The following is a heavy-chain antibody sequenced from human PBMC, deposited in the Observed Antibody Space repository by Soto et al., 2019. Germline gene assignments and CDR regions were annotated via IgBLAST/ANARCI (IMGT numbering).Heavy chain of an antibody. Sequence: ASVKVSCKASGGTFSSASFSWVRQAPGQGLEWMGGIIPMFDTPIYAQKFQDRVTITADESTSTAYMQLSSLRSGDTAVYYCARSGGLDRDFNYWGQGSLVTVSS. CDR2: IIPMFDTP. CDR3: ARSGGLDRDFNY. J-gene: IGHJ4*02. V-gene: IGHV1-69*13. CDR1: GGTFSSAS. D-gene: IGHD2-15*01.